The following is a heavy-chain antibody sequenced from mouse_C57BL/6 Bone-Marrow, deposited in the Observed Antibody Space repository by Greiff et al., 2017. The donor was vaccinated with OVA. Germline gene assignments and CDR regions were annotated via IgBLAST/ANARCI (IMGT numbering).Heavy chain of an antibody. Sequence: EVQLQQSGPGLVKPSQSLSLTCSVTGYSITSGYYWNWIRQFPGNKLEWMGYISYDGSNNYNPSLKNRISITRDTSKNQFFLKLNSVTTEDTATYDCARDFLYLFPPAWFAYWGQGTLVTVSA. J-gene: IGHJ3*01. D-gene: IGHD1-1*01. CDR2: ISYDGSN. V-gene: IGHV3-6*01. CDR1: GYSITSGYY. CDR3: ARDFLYLFPPAWFAY.